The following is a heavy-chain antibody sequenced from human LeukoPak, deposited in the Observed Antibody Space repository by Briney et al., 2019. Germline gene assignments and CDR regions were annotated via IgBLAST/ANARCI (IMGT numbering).Heavy chain of an antibody. CDR1: RFTFSSYA. CDR3: AKDGYWSGLVAFDI. J-gene: IGHJ3*02. D-gene: IGHD2-8*02. V-gene: IGHV3-23*01. CDR2: TSGSGGST. Sequence: AGGSLRLSCAASRFTFSSYAMSWVRQAPGKGLEWVSATSGSGGSTYYADSVKGRFTISRDNSKNTLYLQMNSLRAEDTSVYYCAKDGYWSGLVAFDIWGQGTMVTVSS.